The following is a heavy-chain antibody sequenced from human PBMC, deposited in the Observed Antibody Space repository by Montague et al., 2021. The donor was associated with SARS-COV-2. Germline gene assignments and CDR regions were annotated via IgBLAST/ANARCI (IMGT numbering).Heavy chain of an antibody. CDR1: GGSISSSSYY. Sequence: SETLSLTCTVSGGSISSSSYYWGWIRQPPGKGLEWIGSIYYSGCTYYNPSLKSRVTISVDTSKNQFSLKLSSVTAADTAVYYCVEIVGAADYWGQGTLVTVSS. J-gene: IGHJ4*02. D-gene: IGHD1-26*01. V-gene: IGHV4-39*01. CDR2: IYYSGCT. CDR3: VEIVGAADY.